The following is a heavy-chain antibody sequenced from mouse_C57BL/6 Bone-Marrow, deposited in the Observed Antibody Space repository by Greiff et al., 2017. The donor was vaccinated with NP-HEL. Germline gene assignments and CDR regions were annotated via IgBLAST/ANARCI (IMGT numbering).Heavy chain of an antibody. CDR2: IDPSDSYT. V-gene: IGHV1-69*01. Sequence: QVQLQQPGAELVMPGASVKLSCKASGYTFTSYWMHWVKQRPGQGLEWIGEIDPSDSYTNYNQKFKGKSTLTVDKSSGTAYMQLSSLTSEDSAVYYCARGWLRDAMDYWGQGTSVTVSS. CDR3: ARGWLRDAMDY. CDR1: GYTFTSYW. J-gene: IGHJ4*01. D-gene: IGHD2-2*01.